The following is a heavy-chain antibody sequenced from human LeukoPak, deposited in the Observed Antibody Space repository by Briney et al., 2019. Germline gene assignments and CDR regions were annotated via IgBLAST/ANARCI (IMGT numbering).Heavy chain of an antibody. Sequence: QSGGSPRLSCGASGFTFSNYAMNWVRQAPGEGLEWVSAVSGSGDTTYYADSVKGRFTISRDNFNNTLFLQMNSLRAEDAALYYCAKEIRPGWFGLWDYWGQGTLVTVSS. CDR1: GFTFSNYA. CDR3: AKEIRPGWFGLWDY. D-gene: IGHD3-10*01. CDR2: VSGSGDTT. J-gene: IGHJ4*02. V-gene: IGHV3-23*01.